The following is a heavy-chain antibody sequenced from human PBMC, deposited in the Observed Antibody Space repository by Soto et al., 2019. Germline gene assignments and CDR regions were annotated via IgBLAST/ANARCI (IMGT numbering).Heavy chain of an antibody. J-gene: IGHJ4*02. D-gene: IGHD6-13*01. V-gene: IGHV3-9*01. CDR1: GFTFDDYA. CDR2: ISWNSGSI. Sequence: PGGSLRLSCAASGFTFDDYAMHWVRQAPGKGLEWVSGISWNSGSIGYADSVKGRFTISRDNAKNSLYLQMNSLRAEDTALYYCAKDSSSWYRLPFDYWGQGTLVTVSS. CDR3: AKDSSSWYRLPFDY.